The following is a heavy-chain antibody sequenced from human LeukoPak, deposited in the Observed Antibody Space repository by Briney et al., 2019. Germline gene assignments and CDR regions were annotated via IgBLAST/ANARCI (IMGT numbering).Heavy chain of an antibody. CDR1: GFTFSSYS. V-gene: IGHV3-21*01. J-gene: IGHJ4*02. Sequence: GGSLRLSCAASGFTFSSYSMNWVRQAPGKGLEWVSSVSACSSDISYADSVKGRFTISRDNAKNSLYLQMNSLRVEDTAVYYCARSSSGWWMFEYWGQGALVTVSS. CDR2: VSACSSDI. CDR3: ARSSSGWWMFEY. D-gene: IGHD6-13*01.